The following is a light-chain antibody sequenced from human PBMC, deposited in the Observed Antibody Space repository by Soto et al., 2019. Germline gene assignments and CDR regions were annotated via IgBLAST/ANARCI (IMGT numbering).Light chain of an antibody. CDR1: NIGSKS. J-gene: IGLJ2*01. CDR3: QVWDSSSSHVV. CDR2: YDS. Sequence: SYELTQPPSVSVAPGGTATITCGENNIGSKSVHWYQQKPGRAPVLVIYYDSDRPSGIPERFTGSNSENTATLTLSRVEAGDEADYYCQVWDSSSSHVVFGGGTQLTVL. V-gene: IGLV3-21*04.